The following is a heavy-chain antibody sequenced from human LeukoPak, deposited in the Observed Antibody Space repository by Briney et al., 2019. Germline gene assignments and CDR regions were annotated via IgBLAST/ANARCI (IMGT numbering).Heavy chain of an antibody. CDR2: IIPILGIA. CDR3: ARDGSGTYFDY. J-gene: IGHJ4*02. Sequence: GASVMVSCKASGGTFSSYAISWVRQAPGQGLEWMGRIIPILGIANYAQKFQGRVTITADKSTSTAYMELSSLRSVDTAVYYCARDGSGTYFDYWGQGTLVTVSS. D-gene: IGHD3-10*01. V-gene: IGHV1-69*04. CDR1: GGTFSSYA.